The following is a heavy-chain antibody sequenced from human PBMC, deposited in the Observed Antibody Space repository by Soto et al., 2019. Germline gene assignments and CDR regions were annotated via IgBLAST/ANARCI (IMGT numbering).Heavy chain of an antibody. V-gene: IGHV3-15*01. J-gene: IGHJ6*02. Sequence: GGSLRLSFAASGFTFSNAWMSWVRQAPGKGLWWVGRIKSKTDGGTTDYAAPVKGRFTISRDDSKNTLYLQMNSLKTEDTAVYYCTTVAGTPDDYYYYGMDVWGQGTTVTVSS. CDR2: IKSKTDGGTT. CDR3: TTVAGTPDDYYYYGMDV. CDR1: GFTFSNAW.